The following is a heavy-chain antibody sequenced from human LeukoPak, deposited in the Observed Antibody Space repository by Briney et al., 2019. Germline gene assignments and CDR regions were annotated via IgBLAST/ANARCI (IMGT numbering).Heavy chain of an antibody. CDR3: AGSYSGTYSFDY. J-gene: IGHJ4*02. V-gene: IGHV3-30*03. CDR2: ISYDGSNK. CDR1: GFTFSTYG. D-gene: IGHD1-26*01. Sequence: PGGSLRLSCAASGFTFSTYGMHWVRQAPGKGLEWVAVISYDGSNKYYADSVKGRFTISRDNSKNTLYLQMNSLRAEDTAVYYCAGSYSGTYSFDYWGQGTLVTVSS.